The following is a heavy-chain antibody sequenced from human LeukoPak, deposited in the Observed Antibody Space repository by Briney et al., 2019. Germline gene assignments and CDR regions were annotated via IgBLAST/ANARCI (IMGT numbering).Heavy chain of an antibody. CDR2: ISASGGST. CDR3: AKDQRWESPHYLDS. CDR1: GFTFSSYA. V-gene: IGHV3-23*01. D-gene: IGHD1-26*01. J-gene: IGHJ4*02. Sequence: PGGSLRLSCAASGFTFSSYAMSWVRQAPGKGLEWVSGISASGGSTSYADSVRGRFTISRDNSKNTLYVQMNSLRDEDTAVCYCAKDQRWESPHYLDSWGQGTLVTVSS.